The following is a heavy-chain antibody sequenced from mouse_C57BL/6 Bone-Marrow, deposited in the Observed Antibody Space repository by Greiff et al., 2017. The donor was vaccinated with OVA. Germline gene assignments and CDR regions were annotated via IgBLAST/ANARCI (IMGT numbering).Heavy chain of an antibody. CDR2: IDPSDSET. D-gene: IGHD2-1*01. CDR1: GYTFTSYW. J-gene: IGHJ2*01. CDR3: ARGDFYRMYYFDH. Sequence: QVHVKQPGAELVRPGSSVKLSCKASGYTFTSYWMHWVKQRPIQGLEWIGNIDPSDSETHYNQKFKDKATLTVDKSSSTAYMQLSSLTSEDSAVYYCARGDFYRMYYFDHWGQGTTPPVSS. V-gene: IGHV1-52*01.